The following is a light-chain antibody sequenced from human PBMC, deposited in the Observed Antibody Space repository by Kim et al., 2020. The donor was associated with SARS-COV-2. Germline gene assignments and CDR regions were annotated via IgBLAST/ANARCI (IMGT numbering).Light chain of an antibody. CDR2: EVN. CDR3: SSYAGSNNWV. Sequence: GQAITHTSTGTSNDGGGYNYISWYQQHPGKAPKLMIYEVNKRPSGVPDRFSGSKSGNTASLSVSGLQAEDEADYYCSSYAGSNNWVFGGGTQLTVL. V-gene: IGLV2-8*01. CDR1: SNDGGGYNY. J-gene: IGLJ2*01.